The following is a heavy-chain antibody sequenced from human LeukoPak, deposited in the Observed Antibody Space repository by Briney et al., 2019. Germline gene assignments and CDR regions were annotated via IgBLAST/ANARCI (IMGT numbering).Heavy chain of an antibody. Sequence: PGGSLRLSCAASGFTFSDYYMSWIRQAPGKGLEWVSYISSSGSTIYYADSVKGRFTISRDNFKNTLYLQMNSLRAEDTAVYYCARTRTYYYDSSGYSKPTFDYWGQGTLVTVSS. CDR2: ISSSGSTI. CDR1: GFTFSDYY. J-gene: IGHJ4*02. D-gene: IGHD3-22*01. CDR3: ARTRTYYYDSSGYSKPTFDY. V-gene: IGHV3-11*04.